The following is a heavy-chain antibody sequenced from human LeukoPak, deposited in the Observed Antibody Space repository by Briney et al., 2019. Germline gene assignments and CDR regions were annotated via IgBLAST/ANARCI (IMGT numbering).Heavy chain of an antibody. D-gene: IGHD2-8*01. CDR2: ISYDGSNK. J-gene: IGHJ4*02. V-gene: IGHV3-30*01. CDR1: GFTFSSYA. CDR3: AREGVGFDY. Sequence: GRSLILSCAASGFTFSSYAMHWVRQAPGKGLEWVAVISYDGSNKYYADSVKGRFTISRDNSKNTLYLQMNSLRAEDTAVYYCAREGVGFDYWGQGTLVTVSS.